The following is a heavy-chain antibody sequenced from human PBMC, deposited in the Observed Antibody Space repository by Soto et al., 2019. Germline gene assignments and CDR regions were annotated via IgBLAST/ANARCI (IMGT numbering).Heavy chain of an antibody. J-gene: IGHJ4*02. Sequence: EVQLVESGGGLVQPGGSLRLSGEASGFTFTTCWMTWVREAPGKGLEWVANINKDGSEKFYVDSVKGRFTISRDNAKNSLFLQMNSLRAEDTAVYYCATRPCEVNYYGVFEYWGQGALVTVSS. D-gene: IGHD3-22*01. CDR2: INKDGSEK. CDR1: GFTFTTCW. V-gene: IGHV3-7*03. CDR3: ATRPCEVNYYGVFEY.